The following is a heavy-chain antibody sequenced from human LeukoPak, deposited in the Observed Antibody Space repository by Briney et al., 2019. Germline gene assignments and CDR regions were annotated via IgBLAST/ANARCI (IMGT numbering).Heavy chain of an antibody. CDR2: INPNSGGT. V-gene: IGHV1-2*02. CDR3: ARGSGLTYCSSTSCYNPRFDI. D-gene: IGHD2-2*02. Sequence: ASVKVSCKASGYTFTGYYMHWVRQAPGQGLEWMGWINPNSGGTNYAQKFQGRVTMTRDTSISTAYMELSRLRSDDTAVYYCARGSGLTYCSSTSCYNPRFDIWGQGTMVTVSS. CDR1: GYTFTGYY. J-gene: IGHJ3*02.